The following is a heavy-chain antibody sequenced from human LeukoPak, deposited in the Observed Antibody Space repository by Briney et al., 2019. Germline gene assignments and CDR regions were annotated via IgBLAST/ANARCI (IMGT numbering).Heavy chain of an antibody. D-gene: IGHD3-22*01. V-gene: IGHV4-39*01. CDR3: ASTRYQWVIVSYVNEGYFDY. Sequence: SETLSLTCTVSGGSISSSSYYWGWIRQPPGKGLEWIGSIYYSGSTYYNPSLKSRVTISVDTSKNQFSLKLSSVTAADTAVYYCASTRYQWVIVSYVNEGYFDYWGQGTLVTVSS. CDR2: IYYSGST. J-gene: IGHJ4*02. CDR1: GGSISSSSYY.